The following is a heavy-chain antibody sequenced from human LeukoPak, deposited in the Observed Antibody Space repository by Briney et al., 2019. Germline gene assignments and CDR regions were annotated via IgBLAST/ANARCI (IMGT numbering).Heavy chain of an antibody. CDR2: IYHSGST. V-gene: IGHV4-30-2*01. Sequence: SETLSLTCTVSGGSISSGGYYRSWIRQPPGKGLEWIGYIYHSGSTYYNPSLKSGVTISVDRSKNQFSLKLSSVTAADTAVYYCARGVVVPAAQGWFDPWGQGTLVTVSS. CDR1: GGSISSGGYY. CDR3: ARGVVVPAAQGWFDP. D-gene: IGHD2-2*01. J-gene: IGHJ5*02.